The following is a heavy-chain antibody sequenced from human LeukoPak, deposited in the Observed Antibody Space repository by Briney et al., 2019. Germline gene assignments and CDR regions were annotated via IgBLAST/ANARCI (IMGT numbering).Heavy chain of an antibody. CDR3: ARHWETSSWYVDY. J-gene: IGHJ4*02. Sequence: SETLSLTCTVSGGSISSYYWSWIRQPPGKGLEWIGYIYYSGCTNYNPSLKSRVTISVDTSKNQLSLKLSSVTAADTAVYYCARHWETSSWYVDYWGQGTLVTVSS. D-gene: IGHD6-13*01. CDR2: IYYSGCT. V-gene: IGHV4-59*08. CDR1: GGSISSYY.